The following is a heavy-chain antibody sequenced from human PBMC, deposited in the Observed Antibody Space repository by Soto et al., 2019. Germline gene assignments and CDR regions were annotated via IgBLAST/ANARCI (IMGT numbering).Heavy chain of an antibody. J-gene: IGHJ4*02. Sequence: GLDLEWLALIYWDDDKRYSPSLKSRLTITKDTSKNQVVLTMTNMDPVDTATYYCAHSKKDIVVVVAASYFDYWGQGTLVTVSS. V-gene: IGHV2-5*02. CDR3: AHSKKDIVVVVAASYFDY. D-gene: IGHD2-15*01. CDR2: IYWDDDK.